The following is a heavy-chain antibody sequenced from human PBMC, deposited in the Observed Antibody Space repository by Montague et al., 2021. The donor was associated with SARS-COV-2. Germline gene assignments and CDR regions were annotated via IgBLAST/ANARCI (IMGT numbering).Heavy chain of an antibody. CDR1: GGSISSSSYY. CDR3: ARAGALRFVFLIGPRHYVCGMDL. J-gene: IGHJ6*02. V-gene: IGHV4-39*07. Sequence: SETLSLTCTVSGGSISSSSYYWGWIRQPPGKGLEWIGSIYYSGSTYYNPSLKSRVTISVDTSKNQFSLKLSSVTAADTAVYYCARAGALRFVFLIGPRHYVCGMDLWGQGTPVTVSS. CDR2: IYYSGST. D-gene: IGHD3-9*01.